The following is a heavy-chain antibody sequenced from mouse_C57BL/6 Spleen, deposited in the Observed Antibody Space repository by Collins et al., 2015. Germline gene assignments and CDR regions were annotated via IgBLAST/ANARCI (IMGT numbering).Heavy chain of an antibody. V-gene: IGHV9-3-1*01. J-gene: IGHJ4*01. CDR1: GYTFTNYG. D-gene: IGHD1-1*02. Sequence: QIQLVQSGPELKKPGETVKISCKASGYTFTNYGMNWVKQAPGKGLKWMGWINTYTGEPTYADDFKGRFAFSLETSASTAYLQINNLKNEDTATYFCAREGGNYAMDYWGQGTSVTVSS. CDR3: AREGGNYAMDY. CDR2: INTYTGEP.